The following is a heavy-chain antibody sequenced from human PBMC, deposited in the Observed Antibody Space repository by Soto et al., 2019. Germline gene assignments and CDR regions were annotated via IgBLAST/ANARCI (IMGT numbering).Heavy chain of an antibody. D-gene: IGHD2-15*01. V-gene: IGHV3-23*01. Sequence: PGGFLRLSCAASGVTFISYAMSWVRQAPGKGLEWVSAISGSGGSTYYADSVKGRFTISRDNSKNTLYLQMNSLRAEDTAVYYCAKSKPKTRLIVVVVAATHFDYWGQGTLVTVSS. CDR3: AKSKPKTRLIVVVVAATHFDY. CDR2: ISGSGGST. J-gene: IGHJ4*02. CDR1: GVTFISYA.